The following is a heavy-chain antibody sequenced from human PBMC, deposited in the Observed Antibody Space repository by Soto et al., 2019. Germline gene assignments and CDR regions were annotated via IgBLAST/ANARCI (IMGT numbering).Heavy chain of an antibody. CDR2: IYYSGST. J-gene: IGHJ4*02. Sequence: LCGGSISSSSYYWGWIRQPPGKGLEWIGSIYYSGSTYYNPSLKSRVTISVDTSKNQFSLKLSSVTAADTAVYYCARPQPGYSSGWYDYWGQGTLVTVSS. V-gene: IGHV4-39*01. CDR3: ARPQPGYSSGWYDY. CDR1: GGSISSSSYY. D-gene: IGHD6-19*01.